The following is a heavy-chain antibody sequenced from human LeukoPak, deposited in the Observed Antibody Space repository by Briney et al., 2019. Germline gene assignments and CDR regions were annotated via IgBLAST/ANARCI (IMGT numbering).Heavy chain of an antibody. CDR3: ARAPSIAARGDY. Sequence: GGSLRLSCAASGFTVSSNYMSWVRQAPGKGLEWVSVIYSGGSTYYADSVKGRFTISRDNSKNTLYLQMYSLRAEDTAVYYCARAPSIAARGDYWGQGTLVTVSS. V-gene: IGHV3-66*02. CDR1: GFTVSSNY. CDR2: IYSGGST. J-gene: IGHJ4*02. D-gene: IGHD6-6*01.